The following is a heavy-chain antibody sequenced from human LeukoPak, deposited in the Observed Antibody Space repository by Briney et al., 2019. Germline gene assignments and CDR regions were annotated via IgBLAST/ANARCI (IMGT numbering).Heavy chain of an antibody. Sequence: PGGSLRLSCAASGFTFSSYWMIGVGQAPAKGLEWVAKIKQDESEKYYVDSVKGRFTISRDNAKNSLYLQMNSLRAEDTAVYYCARVELRGIYYYYYMDVWGKGTTVSVSS. J-gene: IGHJ6*03. D-gene: IGHD3-10*01. CDR3: ARVELRGIYYYYYMDV. V-gene: IGHV3-7*01. CDR1: GFTFSSYW. CDR2: IKQDESEK.